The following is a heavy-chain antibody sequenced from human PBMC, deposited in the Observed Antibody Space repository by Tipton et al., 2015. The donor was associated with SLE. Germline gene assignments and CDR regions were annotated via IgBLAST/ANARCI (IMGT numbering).Heavy chain of an antibody. CDR2: IYYSGST. V-gene: IGHV4-59*11. CDR1: GGSISSHY. Sequence: LRLSCTVSGGSISSHYWSWIRQPPGKGLEWIGYIYYSGSTNYNPSLKSRVTISVDTSKNQFSLKLSSVTAADTAVYYCARGGYDIPPHCNWFDPWGQGTLVTVSS. D-gene: IGHD3-9*01. J-gene: IGHJ5*02. CDR3: ARGGYDIPPHCNWFDP.